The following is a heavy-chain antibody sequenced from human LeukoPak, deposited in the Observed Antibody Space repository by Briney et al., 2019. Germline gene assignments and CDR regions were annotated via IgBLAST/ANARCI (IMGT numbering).Heavy chain of an antibody. Sequence: GGSLRLSCAASGFTFSSYGMHWVRQAPGKGLEWVAVISYDGSNKYYADSVKGRFTISRDNSKNTLYLQMNSLRAEDTAVYYCAKEDVPGYYYYGMDVWGQGTTVTVSS. D-gene: IGHD6-19*01. CDR3: AKEDVPGYYYYGMDV. V-gene: IGHV3-30*18. CDR2: ISYDGSNK. J-gene: IGHJ6*02. CDR1: GFTFSSYG.